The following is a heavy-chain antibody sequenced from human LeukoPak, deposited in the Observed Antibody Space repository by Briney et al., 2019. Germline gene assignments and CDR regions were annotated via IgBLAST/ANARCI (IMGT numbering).Heavy chain of an antibody. CDR3: ARGHGSSWYKGVEDY. CDR2: INPNSGGT. J-gene: IGHJ4*02. CDR1: GYTFTGYY. V-gene: IGHV1-2*02. D-gene: IGHD6-13*01. Sequence: ASVKVSCKASGYTFTGYYMHWVRQAPGQGLEWMGWINPNSGGTNYAQKFQGRVTMTRNTSISTAYMELSSLRSEDTAVYYCARGHGSSWYKGVEDYWGQGTLVTVSS.